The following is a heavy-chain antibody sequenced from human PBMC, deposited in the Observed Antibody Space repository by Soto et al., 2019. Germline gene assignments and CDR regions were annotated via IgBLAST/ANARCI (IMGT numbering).Heavy chain of an antibody. CDR2: ISYDGTNR. CDR3: ARGSSSTVTTGGGGSAKDY. D-gene: IGHD4-17*01. Sequence: QVHLVESGGGVVQPGRSLRLSCAASGLTFSNYAMHWVRQAPGKGLEWVAFISYDGTNRCYPDSVKGRFTISRDNSKNTLYLQMNSLKTEDTAVYYCARGSSSTVTTGGGGSAKDYWGQGTLVTVSS. CDR1: GLTFSNYA. V-gene: IGHV3-30-3*01. J-gene: IGHJ4*02.